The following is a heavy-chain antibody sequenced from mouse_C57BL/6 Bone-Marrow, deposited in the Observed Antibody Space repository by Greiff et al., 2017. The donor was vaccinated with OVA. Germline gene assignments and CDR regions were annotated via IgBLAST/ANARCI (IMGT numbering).Heavy chain of an antibody. D-gene: IGHD1-1*01. Sequence: EVQLQESGPGLAKPSQTLSLPFSFPFSSLTRDSWNWIRKFPGNKLEYMGYISYSGSTYYNPSLKSRISITRDTSKNQYYLQLNSVTTEDTATYYCARLLRYWYFDVWGTGTTVTVSS. V-gene: IGHV3-8*01. J-gene: IGHJ1*03. CDR3: ARLLRYWYFDV. CDR2: ISYSGST. CDR1: FSSLTRDS.